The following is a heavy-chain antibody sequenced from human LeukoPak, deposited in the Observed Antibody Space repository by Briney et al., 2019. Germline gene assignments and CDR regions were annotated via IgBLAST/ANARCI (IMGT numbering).Heavy chain of an antibody. V-gene: IGHV3-23*01. CDR2: ISGSGGST. D-gene: IGHD3-10*01. Sequence: GGSLRLSCAASGFTFSSYAMSWVRQAPGKGLEWVSAISGSGGSTYYADSVKGRFTISRDNSKNTLYLQMNSLRAEDTAVYYCAKARVLRLRFGEFSFDYWGQGTLVTVSS. J-gene: IGHJ4*02. CDR1: GFTFSSYA. CDR3: AKARVLRLRFGEFSFDY.